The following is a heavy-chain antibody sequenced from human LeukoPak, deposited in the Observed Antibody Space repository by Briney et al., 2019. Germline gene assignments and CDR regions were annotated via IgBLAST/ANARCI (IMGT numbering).Heavy chain of an antibody. Sequence: GSLRLSCAASGFPFSYYSMNWVRQAPGKGLEWVSYISTSSSTIYYADSVKGRFTISRDNARNSLYLQMNSLRAEDTAVYFCARLYGDYVYWYFDLWGRGTLVTVSS. V-gene: IGHV3-48*01. CDR3: ARLYGDYVYWYFDL. CDR2: ISTSSSTI. J-gene: IGHJ2*01. CDR1: GFPFSYYS. D-gene: IGHD4-17*01.